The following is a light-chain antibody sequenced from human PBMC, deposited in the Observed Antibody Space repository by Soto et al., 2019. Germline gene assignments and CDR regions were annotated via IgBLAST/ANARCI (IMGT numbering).Light chain of an antibody. J-gene: IGKJ4*01. V-gene: IGKV3-11*01. CDR1: QSVSSY. CDR3: QQRSSWPLT. CDR2: DAS. Sequence: EIVLTQSPATLSLSPGERATLSCRASQSVSSYLAWYQQKPGQAPRLLIYDASNRATGIPARFSGSGSGTDFTLTISSLEPEDFAVYDCQQRSSWPLTLGGGTNVEIQ.